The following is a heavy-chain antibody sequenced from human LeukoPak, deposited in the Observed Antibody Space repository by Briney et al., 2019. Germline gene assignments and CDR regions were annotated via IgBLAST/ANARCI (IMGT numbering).Heavy chain of an antibody. J-gene: IGHJ4*02. CDR1: GYTFTGYY. D-gene: IGHD2-2*01. CDR2: INPNSGGT. V-gene: IGHV1-2*02. CDR3: ARMGYCSSTSCQYYFDY. Sequence: ASVNVSCKASGYTFTGYYMHWVRQAPGQGLEWMGWINPNSGGTNYAQKFQGRVTMTRDTSISTAYMELSRLRSDDTAVYYCARMGYCSSTSCQYYFDYWGQGTLVTVSS.